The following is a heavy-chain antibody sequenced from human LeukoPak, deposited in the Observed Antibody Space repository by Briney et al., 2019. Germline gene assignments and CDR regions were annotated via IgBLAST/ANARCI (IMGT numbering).Heavy chain of an antibody. CDR3: AKMYYDFRSGYYDY. CDR2: ISYDGRNK. Sequence: GGSLRLSCAASGFTFSSYGMHWVRQAPGKGLEWVAVISYDGRNKYYSDSVKGRFTISRDNSKNTLYLQMNSLRAEDTAVYYCAKMYYDFRSGYYDYWGQGTLVTVSS. D-gene: IGHD3-3*01. CDR1: GFTFSSYG. J-gene: IGHJ4*02. V-gene: IGHV3-30*18.